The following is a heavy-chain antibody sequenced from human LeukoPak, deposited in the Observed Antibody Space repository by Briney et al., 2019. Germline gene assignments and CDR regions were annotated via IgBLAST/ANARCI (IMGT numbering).Heavy chain of an antibody. D-gene: IGHD2-2*01. Sequence: GASVKVSCKASGYTFTGYYMHWVRQAPGQGLEWMGWINPSGGSTSYAQKFQGRVTMTRDTSTSTVYMELSSLRSEDTAVYYCAREGYCSSTSCSTGWFDPWGQGTLVTVSS. J-gene: IGHJ5*02. CDR2: INPSGGST. CDR3: AREGYCSSTSCSTGWFDP. CDR1: GYTFTGYY. V-gene: IGHV1-46*01.